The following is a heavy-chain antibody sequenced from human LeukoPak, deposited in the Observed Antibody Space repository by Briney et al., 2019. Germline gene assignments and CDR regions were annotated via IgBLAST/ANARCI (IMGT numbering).Heavy chain of an antibody. CDR2: INSDGSST. J-gene: IGHJ5*02. V-gene: IGHV3-74*01. CDR3: ARGRPDYGSGSYRAHWFDP. Sequence: GGSLRLSCAASGFTFSSYWMHWVRHAPGKGLVWVSRINSDGSSTSYADSVKGRFTISRDNAKNTLYLQMNSLRAEDTAVYYCARGRPDYGSGSYRAHWFDPWGQGTQVTVSS. CDR1: GFTFSSYW. D-gene: IGHD3-10*01.